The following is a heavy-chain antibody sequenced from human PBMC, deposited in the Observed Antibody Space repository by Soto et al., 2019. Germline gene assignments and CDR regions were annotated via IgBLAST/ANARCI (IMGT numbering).Heavy chain of an antibody. CDR3: AKSLRTTVTTGFWFDP. CDR1: GFTISTYA. Sequence: EVQLLESGGGLVQPGGSLRLSCAASGFTISTYAMSWVRQAPGKGLEWVSGISGSGHITYYADSVKGRFTISRDISKNTLYLQMSSLRAEDTAVHHCAKSLRTTVTTGFWFDPWGQGTLVTVSS. CDR2: ISGSGHIT. V-gene: IGHV3-23*01. J-gene: IGHJ5*02. D-gene: IGHD4-17*01.